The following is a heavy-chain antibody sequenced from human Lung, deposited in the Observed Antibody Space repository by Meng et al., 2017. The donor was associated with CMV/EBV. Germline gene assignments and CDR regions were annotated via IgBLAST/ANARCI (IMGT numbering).Heavy chain of an antibody. CDR2: TSYDESKR. Sequence: GESLKISCAASGFRFSDFAMHWVRQAPGKGLEWVAFTSYDESKRYYADSVKGRFTVSRDNSKRMLFLQMNGLRAEDTAVYYCVKDLSTNLYYFHGMDVGGQGXTVTFSS. J-gene: IGHJ6*02. CDR1: GFRFSDFA. CDR3: VKDLSTNLYYFHGMDV. V-gene: IGHV3-30*02.